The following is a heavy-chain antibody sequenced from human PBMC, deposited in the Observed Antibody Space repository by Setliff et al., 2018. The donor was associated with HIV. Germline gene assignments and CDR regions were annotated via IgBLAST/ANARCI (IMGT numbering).Heavy chain of an antibody. CDR2: VFYTGTT. CDR3: ARGPGGEVPTALDAFDI. Sequence: SETLSLTCTVSRASFIGHYWGWVRQSPEGGLEWIAYVFYTGTTKYNPSLKSRVSISVDTSKNQFSLRLSSVTAADTAVYFCARGPGGEVPTALDAFDIWGQGTLVTVSS. V-gene: IGHV4-59*11. CDR1: RASFIGHY. J-gene: IGHJ3*02. D-gene: IGHD1-1*01.